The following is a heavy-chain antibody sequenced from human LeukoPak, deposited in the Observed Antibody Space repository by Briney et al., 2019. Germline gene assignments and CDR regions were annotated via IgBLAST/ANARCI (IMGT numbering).Heavy chain of an antibody. CDR2: ISGSGGST. D-gene: IGHD3-10*01. J-gene: IGHJ4*02. Sequence: QPGGSLRLSCAASGFTFSSYAMSWVRQAPGKGLEWVSAISGSGGSTYYADSVKGRFTISRDNSKNTLYLQMNSLRAEDTAVYYCARDPYGSGRQDYWGQGTLVTVSS. CDR3: ARDPYGSGRQDY. CDR1: GFTFSSYA. V-gene: IGHV3-23*01.